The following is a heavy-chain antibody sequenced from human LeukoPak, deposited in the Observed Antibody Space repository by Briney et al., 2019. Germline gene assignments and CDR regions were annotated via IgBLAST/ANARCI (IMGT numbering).Heavy chain of an antibody. Sequence: PGGSLRLSCAASGFTFSSYGMHWVRQAPGKGLEWVAFIRYDGSNKYYADSVKGRFTISRDNSKNTLYLQMNGLRAEDTAIYFCAKDAFNRAGPPLYFDCWGQGTLVTVSS. J-gene: IGHJ4*02. V-gene: IGHV3-30*02. CDR3: AKDAFNRAGPPLYFDC. CDR2: IRYDGSNK. D-gene: IGHD6-19*01. CDR1: GFTFSSYG.